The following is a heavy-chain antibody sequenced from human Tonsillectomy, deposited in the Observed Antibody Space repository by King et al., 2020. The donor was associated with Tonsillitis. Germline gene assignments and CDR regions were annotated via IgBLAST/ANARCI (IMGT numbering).Heavy chain of an antibody. CDR2: LNHSGST. CDR3: ASLKEAKIVATIGVSL. CDR1: GGSFSGYY. V-gene: IGHV4-34*01. Sequence: VQLQQWGAGLLKPSETLSLTCAVYGGSFSGYYWSWIRQPPGKGLEWIGELNHSGSTNYNPSLKSRVTISVDTSKNQFSLKLSSVTAADTAVYYCASLKEAKIVATIGVSLWGQGTLVTVSS. D-gene: IGHD5-12*01. J-gene: IGHJ4*02.